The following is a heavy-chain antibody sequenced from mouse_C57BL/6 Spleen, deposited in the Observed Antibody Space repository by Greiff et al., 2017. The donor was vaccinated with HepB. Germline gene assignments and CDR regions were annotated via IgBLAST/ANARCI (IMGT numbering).Heavy chain of an antibody. CDR3: TRTTVVASDFAY. Sequence: EVMLVESGAELVRPGASVKLSCTASGFNIKDDYMHWVKQRPEQGLEWIGWIDPENGDTEYASKFQGKATLTADTSSNTAYLQLSSLTSEDTAVYYCTRTTVVASDFAYWGQGTLVTVSA. V-gene: IGHV14-4*01. D-gene: IGHD1-1*01. CDR2: IDPENGDT. CDR1: GFNIKDDY. J-gene: IGHJ3*01.